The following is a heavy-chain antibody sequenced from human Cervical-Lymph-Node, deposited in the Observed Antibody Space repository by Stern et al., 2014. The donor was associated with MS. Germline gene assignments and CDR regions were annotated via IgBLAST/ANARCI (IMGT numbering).Heavy chain of an antibody. CDR2: ISGSGGST. V-gene: IGHV3-23*04. D-gene: IGHD3-10*01. Sequence: EVQLVESGGGLVQPGGSLRLSCAASGFTFSSYAMSWVRQAPGKGLEWVSAISGSGGSTYYADSVKGRFTISRDNSKNTLYLQMNSLRAEDTAVYYCAKDLFSMVRGVKAPGGNWFDPWGQGTLVTVSS. CDR3: AKDLFSMVRGVKAPGGNWFDP. CDR1: GFTFSSYA. J-gene: IGHJ5*02.